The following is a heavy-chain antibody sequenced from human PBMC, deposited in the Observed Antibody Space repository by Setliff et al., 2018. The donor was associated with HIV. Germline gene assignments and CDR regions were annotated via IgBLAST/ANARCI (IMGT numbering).Heavy chain of an antibody. Sequence: PSETLSLTCTVSGGSISSYYWSWIRQPPGKGLEWIGYIYYSGSTNYNPSLKSRVTISVDTSKNQFSLKLSSVTAADTAVYYCARLRHTYYYDSSYFDYWGQGTLVTVSS. V-gene: IGHV4-59*12. CDR2: IYYSGST. CDR3: ARLRHTYYYDSSYFDY. D-gene: IGHD3-22*01. J-gene: IGHJ4*02. CDR1: GGSISSYY.